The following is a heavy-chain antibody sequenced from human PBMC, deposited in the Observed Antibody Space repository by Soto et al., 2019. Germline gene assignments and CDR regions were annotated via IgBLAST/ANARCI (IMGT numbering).Heavy chain of an antibody. J-gene: IGHJ6*02. CDR1: GYTFTSYG. Sequence: ASVKVSCKASGYTFTSYGISWVRQAPGQGLEWMGWISAYNGNTNYAQKLQGRVTMTTDTSTSTAYMELRTLRSDDTAAYYCARGSIAARRYYYYGMDVSGQGTTVTVSS. D-gene: IGHD6-6*01. CDR3: ARGSIAARRYYYYGMDV. CDR2: ISAYNGNT. V-gene: IGHV1-18*01.